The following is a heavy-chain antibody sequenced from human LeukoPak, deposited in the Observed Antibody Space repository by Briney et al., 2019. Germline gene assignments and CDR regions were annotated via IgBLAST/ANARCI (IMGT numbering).Heavy chain of an antibody. CDR2: INPNSGGT. J-gene: IGHJ6*03. CDR3: ARDNEWERPYYMDV. D-gene: IGHD1-26*01. V-gene: IGHV1-2*02. CDR1: GYTFTGYY. Sequence: GASVKVSCKASGYTFTGYYMHWVRQAPGQGLEWMGWINPNSGGTNYAQKFQGRVTMTRDTSISTAYMELSRLRSDDTAVYYCARDNEWERPYYMDVWGKGTTVTISS.